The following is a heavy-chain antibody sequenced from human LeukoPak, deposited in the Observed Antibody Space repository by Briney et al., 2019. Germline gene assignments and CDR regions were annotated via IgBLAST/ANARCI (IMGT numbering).Heavy chain of an antibody. J-gene: IGHJ4*02. D-gene: IGHD5-18*01. CDR1: GFTFSSYS. Sequence: PGGSLRLSCAASGFTFSSYSMNWVRQAPGKGLEWVSSISSSSSYIYYADSVKGRFTISRDNAKNSLYLQMNSLRAEDTAVYYCASHVDTAMVSDYFDYWGQGTLVTVSS. CDR3: ASHVDTAMVSDYFDY. CDR2: ISSSSSYI. V-gene: IGHV3-21*04.